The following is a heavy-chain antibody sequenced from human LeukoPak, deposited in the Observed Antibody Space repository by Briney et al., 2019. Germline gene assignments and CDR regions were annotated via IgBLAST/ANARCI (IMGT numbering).Heavy chain of an antibody. V-gene: IGHV1-18*01. CDR2: INAYNGNT. Sequence: ASVKVSCKASGYTFTSYIISWVRQAPGQGREWMGWINAYNGNTDYAQRVQGRVTITTDTSTSTAYMELRSLRSDDTAVYYCARDRHIAAAVYYYYMDVWGKGTPVTVSS. J-gene: IGHJ6*03. CDR3: ARDRHIAAAVYYYYMDV. D-gene: IGHD6-13*01. CDR1: GYTFTSYI.